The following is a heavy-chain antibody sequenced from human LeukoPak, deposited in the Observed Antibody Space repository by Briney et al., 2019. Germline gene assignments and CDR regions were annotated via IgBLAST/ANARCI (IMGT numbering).Heavy chain of an antibody. CDR3: AREGSSAYYYYYYMDV. Sequence: ASVKVSCKPSRYTFTSYGISWVRQAPGQGLEWMGWISAYNGNTNYAQKLQGRVTMTTDTSTSTAYMELRSLRSDDTAVYYCAREGSSAYYYYYYMDVWGKGTTVTVSS. CDR1: RYTFTSYG. V-gene: IGHV1-18*01. CDR2: ISAYNGNT. D-gene: IGHD6-6*01. J-gene: IGHJ6*03.